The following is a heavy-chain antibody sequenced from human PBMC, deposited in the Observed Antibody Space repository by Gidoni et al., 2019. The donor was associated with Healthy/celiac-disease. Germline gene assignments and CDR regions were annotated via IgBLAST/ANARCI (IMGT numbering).Heavy chain of an antibody. J-gene: IGHJ4*02. D-gene: IGHD3-10*01. CDR3: ARVLWPSRGFGESYHYFDY. CDR1: GFTFSSYA. CDR2: ISYDGSNK. V-gene: IGHV3-30*04. Sequence: QVQLVESGGGVVQPGRSLRLSCAASGFTFSSYAMHWVRQAPGKGLEWVAVISYDGSNKYYADSVKGRFTISRDNSKNTLYLQMNSLRAEDTAVYYCARVLWPSRGFGESYHYFDYWGQGTLVTVSS.